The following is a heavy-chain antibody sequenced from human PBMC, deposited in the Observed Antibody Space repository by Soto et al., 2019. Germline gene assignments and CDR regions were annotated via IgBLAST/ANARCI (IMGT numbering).Heavy chain of an antibody. CDR3: ARDFAYYDS. V-gene: IGHV4-61*01. CDR2: VYHTGRT. D-gene: IGHD3-3*01. J-gene: IGHJ4*02. CDR1: GGSFKSGSYS. Sequence: PSETLSLTCTVSGGSFKSGSYSWSWIRQPPGKGLDWIGYVYHTGRTSYNPSLKSRVSISMDTSKNQFFLNLDSVTAADTAVYFCARDFAYYDSWGQGTLVNVSS.